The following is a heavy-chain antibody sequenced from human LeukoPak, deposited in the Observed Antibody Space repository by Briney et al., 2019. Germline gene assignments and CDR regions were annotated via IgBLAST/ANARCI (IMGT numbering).Heavy chain of an antibody. CDR3: ARHSSSSCYDY. CDR1: GGSFSGYN. V-gene: IGHV4-34*01. CDR2: INSNGNT. D-gene: IGHD6-13*01. Sequence: SETLSLTCAVYGGSFSGYNWNWIRQSPGKGLEWIGQINSNGNTDYNPSLKTRVTMSVDTSRNQLSLKLSSVTAADTAVYYCARHSSSSCYDYWGQGTLVTVSS. J-gene: IGHJ4*02.